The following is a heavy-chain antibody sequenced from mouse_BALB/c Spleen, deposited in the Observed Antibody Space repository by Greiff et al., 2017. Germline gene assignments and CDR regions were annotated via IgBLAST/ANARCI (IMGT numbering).Heavy chain of an antibody. CDR3: ARHYGSPFYFDY. J-gene: IGHJ2*01. CDR2: ISSGGGST. CDR1: GFAFSSYD. D-gene: IGHD1-2*01. Sequence: EVHLVESGGGLVKPGGSLKLSCAASGFAFSSYDMSWVRQTPEKRLEWVAYISSGGGSTYYPDTVKGRFTISRDNAKNTLYLQMSSLKSEDTAMYYCARHYGSPFYFDYWGQGTTLTVSS. V-gene: IGHV5-12-1*01.